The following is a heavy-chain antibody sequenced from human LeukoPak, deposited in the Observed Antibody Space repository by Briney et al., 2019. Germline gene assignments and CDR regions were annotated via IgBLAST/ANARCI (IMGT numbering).Heavy chain of an antibody. CDR3: ARGPGGGIFDY. CDR1: GFTFSSYS. CDR2: ISSSSSTI. V-gene: IGHV3-48*04. Sequence: GGSLRLSCAASGFTFSSYSINWVRQAPGKGLEWVSYISSSSSTIYYADSVKGRFTISRDNAKNSPYLQMNSLRAEDTAVYYCARGPGGGIFDYWGQGTLVTVSS. D-gene: IGHD3-16*01. J-gene: IGHJ4*02.